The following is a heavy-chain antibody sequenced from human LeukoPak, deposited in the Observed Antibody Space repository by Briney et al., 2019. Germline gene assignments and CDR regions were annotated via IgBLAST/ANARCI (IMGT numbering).Heavy chain of an antibody. CDR1: GFTFSGYS. CDR3: ASGPTPGVAAAADY. V-gene: IGHV3-48*01. J-gene: IGHJ4*02. D-gene: IGHD6-13*01. Sequence: GGSLRLSCAASGFTFSGYSMHWVRQAPGKGLEWISYITTTSSTTYYIDSVEGRFTIFRDNARNSLYLQMNSLRAEDTAVYYCASGPTPGVAAAADYWGQGTLVTVSS. CDR2: ITTTSSTT.